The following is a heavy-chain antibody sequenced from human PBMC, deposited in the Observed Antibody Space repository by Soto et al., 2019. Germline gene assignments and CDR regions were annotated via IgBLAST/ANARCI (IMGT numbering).Heavy chain of an antibody. CDR2: ISGSGGST. CDR3: AKGISSSSSEYYYYYYYMDV. J-gene: IGHJ6*03. D-gene: IGHD6-6*01. CDR1: GFTFSSYA. Sequence: GGSLRLSCAASGFTFSSYAMSWVRQAPGKGLEWVSAISGSGGSTYYADSVKGRFTISRDNSKNTLYLQMNSLRAEDTAVYYCAKGISSSSSEYYYYYYYMDVWGKGTTVTVSS. V-gene: IGHV3-23*01.